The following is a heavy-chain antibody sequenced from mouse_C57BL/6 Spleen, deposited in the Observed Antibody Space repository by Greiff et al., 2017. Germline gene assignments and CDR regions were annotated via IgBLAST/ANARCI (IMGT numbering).Heavy chain of an antibody. Sequence: QVQLQQSGAELVRPGASVKLSCKASGYTFTDYYINWVKQRPGQGLEWIARIYPGSGNTYYNEKFKGKATLTAEKSSSTAYMQLSSLTSEDSAVYFCARDDYDSWYVDVWGTGTTVTVSS. J-gene: IGHJ1*03. V-gene: IGHV1-76*01. CDR1: GYTFTDYY. CDR2: IYPGSGNT. CDR3: ARDDYDSWYVDV. D-gene: IGHD2-4*01.